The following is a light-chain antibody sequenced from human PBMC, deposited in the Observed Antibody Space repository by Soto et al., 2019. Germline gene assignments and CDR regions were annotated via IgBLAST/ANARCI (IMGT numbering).Light chain of an antibody. CDR3: SSYAGSNTYF. V-gene: IGLV2-8*01. CDR1: SSDVGGYNY. CDR2: EVS. Sequence: QSVLTQPPSASGSPGQSVTISCTGTSSDVGGYNYVSWYQQHPGKAPKLMIYEVSKRPSGVPDRSSGSKSGNTASLTVSGLQAEDEADYYCSSYAGSNTYFFGTGTKVTVL. J-gene: IGLJ1*01.